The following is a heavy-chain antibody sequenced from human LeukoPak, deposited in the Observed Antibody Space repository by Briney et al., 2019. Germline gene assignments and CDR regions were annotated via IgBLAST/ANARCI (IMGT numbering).Heavy chain of an antibody. Sequence: GASVKVSCKASGYTFSRYGVSWVRQAPGQGLEWVGWISGSTGNTHYAQKFQGRVSMTADTSTGTAYMEVRGLRSDDTALYYCARSGHGTYFYFDLWGQGTLVTVSS. CDR3: ARSGHGTYFYFDL. D-gene: IGHD1-26*01. J-gene: IGHJ4*02. CDR2: ISGSTGNT. V-gene: IGHV1-18*04. CDR1: GYTFSRYG.